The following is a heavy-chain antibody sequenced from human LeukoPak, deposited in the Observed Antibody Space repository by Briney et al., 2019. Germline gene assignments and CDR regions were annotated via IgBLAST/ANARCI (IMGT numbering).Heavy chain of an antibody. V-gene: IGHV4-34*01. CDR2: INHSGST. CDR3: ARERGYTGGSYGARYFDL. D-gene: IGHD1-26*01. CDR1: GGSFSGYY. J-gene: IGHJ2*01. Sequence: KTSETLSLTCAVYGGSFSGYYWSWIRQPPGKGLEWIGEINHSGSTNYNPSLKSRVTISVDTSKNQFSLKLSSVTAADTAVYYCARERGYTGGSYGARYFDLWGRGTLVTVSS.